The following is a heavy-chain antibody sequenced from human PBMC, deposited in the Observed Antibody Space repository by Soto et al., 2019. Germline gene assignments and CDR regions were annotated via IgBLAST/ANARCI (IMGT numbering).Heavy chain of an antibody. D-gene: IGHD3-22*01. CDR2: IYPGDSDT. V-gene: IGHV5-51*01. J-gene: IGHJ4*02. Sequence: GESLKMSCNRSGYSFTIYWIGLVLQMPGKGLEWMGIIYPGDSDTRYSPSFQGQVTISADKSISTAYLQWSSLKASDTAMYYCAILNSYSSLEYWGQGTLVSVSS. CDR1: GYSFTIYW. CDR3: AILNSYSSLEY.